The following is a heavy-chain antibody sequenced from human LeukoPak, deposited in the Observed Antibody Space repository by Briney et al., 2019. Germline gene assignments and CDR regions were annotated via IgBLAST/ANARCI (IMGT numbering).Heavy chain of an antibody. V-gene: IGHV5-51*01. CDR1: GYTFTTYW. D-gene: IGHD2-2*01. CDR2: IYPDDSDT. CDR3: ARRPAASCSSDSCHSFDY. J-gene: IGHJ4*02. Sequence: GESLKISCKGSGYTFTTYWIGWVRQMPGKGLEWMGVIYPDDSDTRYSPSFQGQVTISADKSVSTAYLQWSSLKASDTAIYYCARRPAASCSSDSCHSFDYWGQGTLVTVSS.